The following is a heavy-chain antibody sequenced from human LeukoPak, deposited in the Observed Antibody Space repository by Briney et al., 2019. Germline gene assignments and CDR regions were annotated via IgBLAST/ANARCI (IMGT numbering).Heavy chain of an antibody. Sequence: PGGSLRLSCAASGFTFSSYGMHWVRQAPGKGLEWVAFIRYDGSNKYYADSVKGRFTISRDNSKNTLYLQMNSLRAEDTAVYYCARGGDPFGFRGSYHLHFDYWGQGTLVTVSS. CDR3: ARGGDPFGFRGSYHLHFDY. V-gene: IGHV3-30*02. D-gene: IGHD1-26*01. J-gene: IGHJ4*02. CDR2: IRYDGSNK. CDR1: GFTFSSYG.